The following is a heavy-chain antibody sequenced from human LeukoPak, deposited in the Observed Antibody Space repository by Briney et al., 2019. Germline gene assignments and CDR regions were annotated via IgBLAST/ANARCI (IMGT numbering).Heavy chain of an antibody. V-gene: IGHV4-39*07. Sequence: SETLSLTRTVSGGSISSSSYYWGWIRQPPGKGLEWIGSIYYSGSTYYNPSLKSRVTISVDTSKNQFSLKLSSVTAADTAVYYCARDLEKTTVTTSGAFDIWGQGTMVTVSS. CDR2: IYYSGST. CDR1: GGSISSSSYY. J-gene: IGHJ3*02. CDR3: ARDLEKTTVTTSGAFDI. D-gene: IGHD4-17*01.